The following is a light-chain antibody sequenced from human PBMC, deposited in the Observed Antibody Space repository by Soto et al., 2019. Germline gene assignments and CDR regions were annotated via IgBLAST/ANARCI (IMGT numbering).Light chain of an antibody. V-gene: IGKV1-39*01. J-gene: IGKJ4*01. CDR2: AAS. Sequence: DIQMTQSPSSLSASVGDRVTITCRASQSISGYLNWYQQKPGKAPNLLIYAASSLQSGVPSRFSGSGSGTDFTLTISSLQPEDFATYNCQQSYSTPLTFGGGTKVEIK. CDR1: QSISGY. CDR3: QQSYSTPLT.